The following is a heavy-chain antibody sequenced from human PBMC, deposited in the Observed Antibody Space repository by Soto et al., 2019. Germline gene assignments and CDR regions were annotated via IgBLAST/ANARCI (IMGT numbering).Heavy chain of an antibody. V-gene: IGHV4-30-4*01. CDR3: ARDLQQADVPWFDP. J-gene: IGHJ5*02. CDR2: IYYNGST. CDR1: GGSISSGDYY. Sequence: PSETLSLTCTVSGGSISSGDYYWSWIRQPPGKGLEWIGYIYYNGSTYYNTSLKSRVTITVDTSKKQFSLKLSSVTAADTAVYYCARDLQQADVPWFDPWGQGTLVTVSS. D-gene: IGHD6-6*01.